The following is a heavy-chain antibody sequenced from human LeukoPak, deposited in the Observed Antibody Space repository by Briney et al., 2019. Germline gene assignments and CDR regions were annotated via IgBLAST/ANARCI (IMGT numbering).Heavy chain of an antibody. CDR1: GGSFSGYY. J-gene: IGHJ5*02. V-gene: IGHV4-34*01. Sequence: SETLSLTCAVYGGSFSGYYWSWIRQPPGKGLEWIGEINHSGSTNYNPSLKSRVTISVDTSKNQFSLKLSSVTAADTAVYYCARVSRFLEWLLYPSWFDPWGQGTLVTVSS. D-gene: IGHD3-3*01. CDR3: ARVSRFLEWLLYPSWFDP. CDR2: INHSGST.